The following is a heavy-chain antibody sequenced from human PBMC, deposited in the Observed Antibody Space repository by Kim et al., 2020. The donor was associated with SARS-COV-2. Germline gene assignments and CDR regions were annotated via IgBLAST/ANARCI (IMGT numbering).Heavy chain of an antibody. CDR2: ISGSGGST. J-gene: IGHJ6*02. D-gene: IGHD3-16*01. CDR3: AKALDLGPSVMDV. V-gene: IGHV3-23*01. Sequence: GGSLRLSCAASRFTFSSYAMSWVRQAPGKGLEWVSAISGSGGSTYYADSVKGRFTISRDNSKNTLYLQMNSLRAEDTAVYYCAKALDLGPSVMDVWGQGTTVTVSS. CDR1: RFTFSSYA.